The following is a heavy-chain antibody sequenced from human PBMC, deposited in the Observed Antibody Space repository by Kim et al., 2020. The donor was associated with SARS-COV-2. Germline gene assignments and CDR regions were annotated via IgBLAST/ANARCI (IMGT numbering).Heavy chain of an antibody. Sequence: GGSLRLSCAASGFTLKTDGISWVRQSPGKGLEWVANIKADGIEKYYVDSVRGRFTISRDNAKNSVYLQMNSLRVEDTAVYFCARVATAYGIGYCRGSYCDNFGFDLWGQETVDSVSS. J-gene: IGHJ3*01. CDR2: IKADGIEK. CDR1: GFTLKTDG. CDR3: ARVATAYGIGYCRGSYCDNFGFDL. V-gene: IGHV3-7*01. D-gene: IGHD2-15*01.